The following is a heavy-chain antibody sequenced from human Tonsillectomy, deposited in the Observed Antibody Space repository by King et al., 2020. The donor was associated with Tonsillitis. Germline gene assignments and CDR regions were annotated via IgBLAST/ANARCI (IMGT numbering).Heavy chain of an antibody. Sequence: VQLVESGAEVKKPGASVKVSCKASGYTFTSYGISWVRQAPGQGLEWMGWISAYNGNTNYAQKLQGRVTMTTDTSTSTAYMELRSLRADDTAVYYCARDLQSIAAPGYYYSYGMDVWGQGTTVTVSS. J-gene: IGHJ6*02. D-gene: IGHD6-6*01. CDR3: ARDLQSIAAPGYYYSYGMDV. V-gene: IGHV1-18*04. CDR2: ISAYNGNT. CDR1: GYTFTSYG.